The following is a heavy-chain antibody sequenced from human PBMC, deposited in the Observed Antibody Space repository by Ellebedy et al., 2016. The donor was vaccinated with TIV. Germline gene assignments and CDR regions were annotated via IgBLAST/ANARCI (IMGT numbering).Heavy chain of an antibody. Sequence: GESLKISCAASGLTVSTNYVTWVRQAPGKGLEWVSFIYNSLYTRYADSVKGRFTISRDNSKNTVYLQMNSLRAEEPAVYYCARDGGSGTSDDSRDFYGMDVWGQGTTVTVSS. CDR1: GLTVSTNY. V-gene: IGHV3-53*01. CDR3: ARDGGSGTSDDSRDFYGMDV. CDR2: IYNSLYT. J-gene: IGHJ6*02. D-gene: IGHD1/OR15-1a*01.